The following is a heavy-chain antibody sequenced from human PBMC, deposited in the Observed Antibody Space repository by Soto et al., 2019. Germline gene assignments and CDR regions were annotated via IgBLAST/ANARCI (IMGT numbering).Heavy chain of an antibody. D-gene: IGHD1-26*01. CDR3: TTHEEGAPWAGGFDS. V-gene: IGHV3-23*01. CDR1: GFRFRTRA. CDR2: IRPGGDST. J-gene: IGHJ5*01. Sequence: ETLRLSCAASGFRFRTRAMSWVRQAPGKGLEWVASIRPGGDSTYYADCVKGRFAVSRDNSNVTLYLQMDSLRAEDTAIYYCTTHEEGAPWAGGFDSWGQGTLVTVSS.